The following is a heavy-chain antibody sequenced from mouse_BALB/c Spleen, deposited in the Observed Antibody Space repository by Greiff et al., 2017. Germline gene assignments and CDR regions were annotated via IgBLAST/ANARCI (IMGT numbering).Heavy chain of an antibody. D-gene: IGHD2-4*01. J-gene: IGHJ2*01. CDR1: GFTFSDYY. CDR2: ISDGGSYT. CDR3: ARGGYDYDFDY. V-gene: IGHV5-4*02. Sequence: EVKLMESGGGLVKPGGSLKLSCAASGFTFSDYYMYWVRQTPEKRLEWVATISDGGSYTYYPDSVKGRFTISRDNAKNNLYLQMSSLKSEDTAMYYCARGGYDYDFDYWGQGTTLTVSS.